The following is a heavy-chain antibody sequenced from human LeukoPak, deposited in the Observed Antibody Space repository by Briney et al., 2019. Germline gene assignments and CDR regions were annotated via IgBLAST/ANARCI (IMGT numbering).Heavy chain of an antibody. D-gene: IGHD4-17*01. Sequence: GGSLRLSCAASGLTFSNYGMHWVRQAPGKGLEWVAFISYDGSNKYYADSVKGRFTISRDNSKNTLYVQMNSLRAEDTAVYYCASRGDPQSPDYWGQGTLVTVSS. CDR2: ISYDGSNK. CDR3: ASRGDPQSPDY. J-gene: IGHJ4*02. V-gene: IGHV3-30*03. CDR1: GLTFSNYG.